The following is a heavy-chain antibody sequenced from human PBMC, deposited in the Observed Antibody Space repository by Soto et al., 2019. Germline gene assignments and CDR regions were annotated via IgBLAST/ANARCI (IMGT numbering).Heavy chain of an antibody. CDR2: ISGSGGST. CDR1: GFTFSSYA. Sequence: EVQLLESGGGLVQPGGSLRLSCAASGFTFSSYAMSWVRQAPGKGLEWVSAISGSGGSTYYADSVKGRFTISRDNSKNXLXXKMNSLRAEDTAVYYCAKGRRYCSSTSCPYNWFDPWGQGTLVTVSS. CDR3: AKGRRYCSSTSCPYNWFDP. D-gene: IGHD2-2*01. J-gene: IGHJ5*02. V-gene: IGHV3-23*01.